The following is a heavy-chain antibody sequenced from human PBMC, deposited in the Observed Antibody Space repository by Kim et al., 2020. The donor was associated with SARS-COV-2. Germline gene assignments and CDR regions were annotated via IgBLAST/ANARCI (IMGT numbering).Heavy chain of an antibody. D-gene: IGHD1-26*01. J-gene: IGHJ5*02. Sequence: DSVKGRFTISRDNAKNSLYRQMNSLRAEYAAVYYCARGSGAARRSNWFDPWGQGTLVTVSS. CDR3: ARGSGAARRSNWFDP. V-gene: IGHV3-21*01.